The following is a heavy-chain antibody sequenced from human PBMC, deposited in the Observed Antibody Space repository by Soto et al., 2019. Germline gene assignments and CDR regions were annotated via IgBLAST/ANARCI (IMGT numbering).Heavy chain of an antibody. CDR1: GGTFSSYA. CDR2: IIPIFGTA. Sequence: SVKVSCKASGGTFSSYAISWVRQAPGQGLEWMGGIIPIFGTANYAQKFQGRVTITADESTSTAYMELSSLRSEDTAVYYCARGRYDFWSGYHTQYYFDYWGQGTLVTVSS. V-gene: IGHV1-69*13. D-gene: IGHD3-3*01. J-gene: IGHJ4*02. CDR3: ARGRYDFWSGYHTQYYFDY.